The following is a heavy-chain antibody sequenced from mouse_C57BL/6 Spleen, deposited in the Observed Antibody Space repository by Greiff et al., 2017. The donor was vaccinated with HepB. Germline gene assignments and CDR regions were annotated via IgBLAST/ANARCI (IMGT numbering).Heavy chain of an antibody. CDR3: ARPGFYGSSYRYFDV. Sequence: EVQGVESGGGLVKPGGSLKLSCAASGFTFSDYGMHWVRQAPEKGLEWVAYISSGSSTIYYADTVKGRFTISRDNAKNTLFLQMTSLRSEDTAMYYCARPGFYGSSYRYFDVWGTGTTVTVSS. D-gene: IGHD1-1*01. J-gene: IGHJ1*03. V-gene: IGHV5-17*01. CDR1: GFTFSDYG. CDR2: ISSGSSTI.